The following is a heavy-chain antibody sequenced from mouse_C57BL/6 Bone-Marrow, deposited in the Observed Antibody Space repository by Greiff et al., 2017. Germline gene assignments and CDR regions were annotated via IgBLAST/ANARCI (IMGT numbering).Heavy chain of an antibody. Sequence: VQLQQSGAELARPGASVKLSCKASGYTFTSYGISWVKQRTGQGLEWIGEIYPRSGNTYYNEKFKDKATLTADKSSSTAYMELRSRTSEDSAVYFCAREGNYGNPWFAYWGQGTLVTVSA. J-gene: IGHJ3*01. V-gene: IGHV1-81*01. CDR1: GYTFTSYG. D-gene: IGHD2-1*01. CDR3: AREGNYGNPWFAY. CDR2: IYPRSGNT.